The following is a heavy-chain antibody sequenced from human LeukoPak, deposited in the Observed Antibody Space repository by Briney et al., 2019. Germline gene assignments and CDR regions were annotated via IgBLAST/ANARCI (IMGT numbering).Heavy chain of an antibody. D-gene: IGHD2-15*01. V-gene: IGHV3-33*01. Sequence: PGGSLGLSCAASGFTFSSYGMHWVGQAPGKGLEWVAHIWYDGSNKYYADSVKGRFTISRDKSKNTLYLQMNSLRAEDTAVYFCARDHYCSGGSCYRDAFDIWGQGTMVTVSS. CDR1: GFTFSSYG. CDR3: ARDHYCSGGSCYRDAFDI. CDR2: IWYDGSNK. J-gene: IGHJ3*02.